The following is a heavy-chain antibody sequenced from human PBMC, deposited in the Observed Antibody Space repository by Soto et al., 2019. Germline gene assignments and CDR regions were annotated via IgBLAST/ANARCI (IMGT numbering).Heavy chain of an antibody. Sequence: ETLSLTCTVSGGSISSYYWSWIRQPPGKGLEWIGYIYYSGSTNYNPSLKSRVTISVDTSKNQFSLKLSSVTAADTVVYYCAREVAGTWYNWFDPWGQGTLVTVSS. CDR2: IYYSGST. CDR3: AREVAGTWYNWFDP. D-gene: IGHD6-19*01. V-gene: IGHV4-59*01. J-gene: IGHJ5*02. CDR1: GGSISSYY.